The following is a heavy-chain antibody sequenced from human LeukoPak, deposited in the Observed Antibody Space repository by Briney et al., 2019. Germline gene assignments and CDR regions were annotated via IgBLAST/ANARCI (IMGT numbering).Heavy chain of an antibody. D-gene: IGHD3-22*01. Sequence: GGSLRLSCAASGFTFSSYWMSWVRQAPGKGLEWVANIKQDGSEKYYVDSVKGRFTISRDNAKNSLYLQMNSLRAEDTAVYYCARDNGRAGYYYMDVWGKGTTVTVSS. CDR2: IKQDGSEK. J-gene: IGHJ6*03. V-gene: IGHV3-7*01. CDR1: GFTFSSYW. CDR3: ARDNGRAGYYYMDV.